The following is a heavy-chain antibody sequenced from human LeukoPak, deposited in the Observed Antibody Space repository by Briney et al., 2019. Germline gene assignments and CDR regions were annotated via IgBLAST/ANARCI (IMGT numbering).Heavy chain of an antibody. D-gene: IGHD2-15*01. Sequence: SETLSLTCAVYRGSFSGYYWSWIRQPPGKGLEWIGEINHSGSTNYNPSLKSRVTISVDTSKNQFSLKLSSVTAADTAVYYCARLGSKRNYYYYYYMDVWGKGTTVTVSS. CDR1: RGSFSGYY. J-gene: IGHJ6*03. CDR2: INHSGST. CDR3: ARLGSKRNYYYYYYMDV. V-gene: IGHV4-34*01.